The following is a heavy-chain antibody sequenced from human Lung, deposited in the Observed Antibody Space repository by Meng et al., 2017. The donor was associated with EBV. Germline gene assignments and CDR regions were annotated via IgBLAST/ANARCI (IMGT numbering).Heavy chain of an antibody. CDR2: IYTSGST. CDR1: GGSISGYY. CDR3: ARDPGLGYSGYDGILGY. D-gene: IGHD5-12*01. V-gene: IGHV4-4*07. J-gene: IGHJ4*02. Sequence: QAQLAVSGPGLVNPWESLSCPCTVSGGSISGYYWSWIRQPAGKGLEWIGRIYTSGSTNYNPSLKSRVTMSVDTSKNQFSLKLSSVTAADTAVYYCARDPGLGYSGYDGILGYWGQGTLVTVSS.